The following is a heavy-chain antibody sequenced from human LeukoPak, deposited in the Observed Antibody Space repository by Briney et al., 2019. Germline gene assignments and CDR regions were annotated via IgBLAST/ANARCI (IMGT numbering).Heavy chain of an antibody. CDR1: GFTFSSYS. CDR2: ISSSSSYI. J-gene: IGHJ4*02. CDR3: ARDLAEKGMWYSSGCVNY. Sequence: PGGSLRLSCAASGFTFSSYSMNWVRQAPGKGLEWVSSISSSSSYIYYADSEKGRFTISRDNAKNSLYLQMNSLRAEDTAVYYCARDLAEKGMWYSSGCVNYWGQGTLVTVSS. V-gene: IGHV3-21*01. D-gene: IGHD6-19*01.